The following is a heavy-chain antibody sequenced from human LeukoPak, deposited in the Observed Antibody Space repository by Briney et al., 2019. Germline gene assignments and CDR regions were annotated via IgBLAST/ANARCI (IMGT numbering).Heavy chain of an antibody. Sequence: SETLSLTCTVSGGSISSSSYYWGWIRQPPGKGLEWIGSIYYSGSTYYNPSLKSRVTISVDTSKNQFSLKLSSVTAADTAVYYCARLTGANWFDPWGQGTLVTVSS. D-gene: IGHD1-26*01. CDR2: IYYSGST. J-gene: IGHJ5*02. CDR3: ARLTGANWFDP. CDR1: GGSISSSSYY. V-gene: IGHV4-39*01.